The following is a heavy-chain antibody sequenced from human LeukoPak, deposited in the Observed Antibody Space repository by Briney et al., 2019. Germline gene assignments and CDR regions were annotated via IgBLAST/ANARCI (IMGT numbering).Heavy chain of an antibody. D-gene: IGHD3-16*01. CDR2: INPSGGTT. J-gene: IGHJ3*02. CDR1: GYTFAKFY. Sequence: ASVKVSCKASGYTFAKFYIHWVRQAPGQGLEWMGIINPSGGTTSYAQKFQGRGSMTRDTSTNTVYMELSSVRSEDTAVYYCARDNRGERTPGWGYGGFDIWGQGTMVSVSS. CDR3: ARDNRGERTPGWGYGGFDI. V-gene: IGHV1-46*01.